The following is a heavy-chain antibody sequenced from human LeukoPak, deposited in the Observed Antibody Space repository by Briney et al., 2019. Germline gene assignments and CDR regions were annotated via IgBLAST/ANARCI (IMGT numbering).Heavy chain of an antibody. CDR2: INHSGST. CDR3: ARTIVPAVDSDY. D-gene: IGHD2-2*01. J-gene: IGHJ4*02. CDR1: GGSFSGYY. V-gene: IGHV4-34*01. Sequence: PSETLSLTCAVYGGSFSGYYWSWIRQPPGKGLEWIGEINHSGSTNYNPSLKSRVTISVDTSKNQFSLKLSSVTAADTAVYYCARTIVPAVDSDYWGQGTLVTVSS.